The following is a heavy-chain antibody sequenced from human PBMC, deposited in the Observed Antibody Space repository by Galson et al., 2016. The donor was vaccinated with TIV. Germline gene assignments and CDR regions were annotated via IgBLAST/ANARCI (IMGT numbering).Heavy chain of an antibody. Sequence: SGYTFSHYYMHWVRQAPGQGLEWVGVIDPLGGGTTYAPQFQGRVTMTRDTSTSTVYMELTSLKSDDTAIFYCATFSGARGPFDYWGQGTLVAVSS. CDR1: GYTFSHYY. CDR3: ATFSGARGPFDY. D-gene: IGHD2-15*01. J-gene: IGHJ4*02. V-gene: IGHV1-46*01. CDR2: IDPLGGGT.